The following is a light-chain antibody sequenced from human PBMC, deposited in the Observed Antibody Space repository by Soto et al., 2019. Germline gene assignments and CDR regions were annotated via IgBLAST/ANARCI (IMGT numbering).Light chain of an antibody. V-gene: IGKV1-5*03. CDR2: GAS. J-gene: IGKJ1*01. CDR1: QNIDRW. Sequence: DIQMTQSPSTLSASVGDRVTITCRASQNIDRWLAWYQQKPGKAPNLLIYGASSLESGVPSRFSGSGSGTEFTLTISSLRPDDFATYYCQHYNSYPWTFGQGPKVDIK. CDR3: QHYNSYPWT.